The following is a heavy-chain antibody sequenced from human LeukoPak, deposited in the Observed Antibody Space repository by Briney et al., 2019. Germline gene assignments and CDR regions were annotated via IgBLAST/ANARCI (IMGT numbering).Heavy chain of an antibody. Sequence: ALVKVSCKASGYTFTSYGISWVRQAPGQGLEWMGWISAYNGNTNYAQKLQGRVTMTTDTSTSTAYMELRSLRSDDTAVYYCARASYDILTGWTYYYGMDVWGQGTTVTVSS. D-gene: IGHD3-9*01. CDR1: GYTFTSYG. J-gene: IGHJ6*02. V-gene: IGHV1-18*01. CDR3: ARASYDILTGWTYYYGMDV. CDR2: ISAYNGNT.